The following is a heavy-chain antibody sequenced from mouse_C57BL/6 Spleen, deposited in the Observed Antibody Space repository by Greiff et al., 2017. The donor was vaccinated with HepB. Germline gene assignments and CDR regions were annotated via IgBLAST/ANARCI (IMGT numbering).Heavy chain of an antibody. CDR3: ARQGIITTVVAPMDY. J-gene: IGHJ4*01. CDR2: ISSGGSYT. V-gene: IGHV5-6*01. Sequence: EVKLVESGGDLVKPGGSLKLSCAASGFTFSSYGMSWVRQTPDKRLEWVATISSGGSYTYYPDSVKGRFTISRDNAKNTLYLQMSSLKSEDTAMYYCARQGIITTVVAPMDYWGQGTSVTVSS. CDR1: GFTFSSYG. D-gene: IGHD1-1*01.